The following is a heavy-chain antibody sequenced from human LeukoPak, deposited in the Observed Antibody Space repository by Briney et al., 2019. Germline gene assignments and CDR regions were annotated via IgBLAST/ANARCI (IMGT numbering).Heavy chain of an antibody. D-gene: IGHD7-27*01. Sequence: SETLSLTCTVSGGSISSYYWSWIRQPPGKGLEWIGYIYYSGSTNYNPSLKNRVTMSVDTSKNQFSLKLSSVTAADTAVYCCARGGPGLYYYGLDVWGQGTTVTVSS. CDR1: GGSISSYY. J-gene: IGHJ6*02. V-gene: IGHV4-59*01. CDR3: ARGGPGLYYYGLDV. CDR2: IYYSGST.